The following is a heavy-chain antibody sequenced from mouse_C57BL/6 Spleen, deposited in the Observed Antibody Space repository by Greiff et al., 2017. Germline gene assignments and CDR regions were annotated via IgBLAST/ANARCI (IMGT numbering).Heavy chain of an antibody. CDR1: GFTFSSYA. Sequence: DVQLVESGGGLVKPGGSLKLSCAASGFTFSSYAMSWVRQTPEKRLEWVATISDGGSYTYYPDNVKGRFTISRDNAKNNLYLQMSHLKSEDTAMYYCARDYYGSSYSFYAMDYWGQGTSVTVSS. CDR3: ARDYYGSSYSFYAMDY. CDR2: ISDGGSYT. V-gene: IGHV5-4*01. J-gene: IGHJ4*01. D-gene: IGHD1-1*01.